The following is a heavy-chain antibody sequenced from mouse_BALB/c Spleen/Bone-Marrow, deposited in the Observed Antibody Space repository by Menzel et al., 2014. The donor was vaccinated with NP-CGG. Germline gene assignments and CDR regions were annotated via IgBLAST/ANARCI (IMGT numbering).Heavy chain of an antibody. V-gene: IGHV14-1*02. J-gene: IGHJ1*01. CDR3: AGGNYRVVF. CDR2: IDPENGNT. CDR1: SFNIKDSY. D-gene: IGHD2-1*01. Sequence: VKRVKSRAKLVSRCALVKLSCKSSSFNIKDSYMHWVKQRPEQGLEWIGWIDPENGNTIYDPKFQGKASITADTSSNTAYLQLSSLTSEDTGVYYCAGGNYRVVFWGEAT.